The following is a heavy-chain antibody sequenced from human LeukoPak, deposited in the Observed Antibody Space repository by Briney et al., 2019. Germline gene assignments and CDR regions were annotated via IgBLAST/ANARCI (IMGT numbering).Heavy chain of an antibody. J-gene: IGHJ4*02. Sequence: GASVMVSCKTSGYTFTRYAIHWVRQAPGQGLEWMGWISCGKGETKYSQKFQDRVTITRDTSASTAYMELSSLRSEDTAVYYCARDNGYQLLWWWGQGTLVTVSS. CDR3: ARDNGYQLLWW. CDR2: ISCGKGET. D-gene: IGHD2-2*01. V-gene: IGHV1-3*01. CDR1: GYTFTRYA.